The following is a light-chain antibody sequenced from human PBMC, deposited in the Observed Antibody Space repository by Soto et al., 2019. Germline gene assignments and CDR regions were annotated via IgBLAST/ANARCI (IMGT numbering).Light chain of an antibody. CDR2: GST. V-gene: IGLV1-40*01. CDR1: SSNIGAGYH. J-gene: IGLJ3*02. CDR3: QSYDNRLSVGV. Sequence: QSVLRQPPSVSGAPGQRVTVSCSGCSSNIGAGYHVHWYQQLPGTDPKLLIYGSTNRPSGVPARVSGSKSGTSASLVITGLQATDEAEYYCQSYDNRLSVGVFGGGTKLTVL.